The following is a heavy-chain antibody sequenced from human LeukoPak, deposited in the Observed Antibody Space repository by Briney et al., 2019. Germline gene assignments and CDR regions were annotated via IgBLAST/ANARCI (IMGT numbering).Heavy chain of an antibody. J-gene: IGHJ6*03. Sequence: ASVKVSFKASRGSFSIHAISCVPQAPGQGLEWMGRIIPIFGTANYAQKFRGRATITSEIVSSAAYMDTNNLTSEQKGGFFFSKQGAVRQDYYMDVWGNGTTVTVSS. CDR3: SKQGAVRQDYYMDV. CDR2: IIPIFGTA. CDR1: RGSFSIHA. D-gene: IGHD3-16*01. V-gene: IGHV1-69*06.